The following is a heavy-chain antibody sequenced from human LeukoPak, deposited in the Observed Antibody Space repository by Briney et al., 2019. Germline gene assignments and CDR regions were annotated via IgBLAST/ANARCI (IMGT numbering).Heavy chain of an antibody. CDR1: GGSIGSYY. CDR2: IYYSGST. J-gene: IGHJ4*02. D-gene: IGHD6-13*01. V-gene: IGHV4-59*01. CDR3: AREGVAAAGKLDY. Sequence: PSETLSLTRTVSGGSIGSYYCSWIRQPPGKGLEWIGYIYYSGSTNYNPSLKSRVTISLDTSKNQFSMNLISVTAADTAVYYCAREGVAAAGKLDYWGQGTLVTVSS.